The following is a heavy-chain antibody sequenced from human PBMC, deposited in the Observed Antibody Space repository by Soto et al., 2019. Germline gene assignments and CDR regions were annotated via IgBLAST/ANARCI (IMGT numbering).Heavy chain of an antibody. D-gene: IGHD4-4*01. CDR3: ARERVKRGYNWFDP. J-gene: IGHJ5*02. CDR1: GYTFTSYA. Sequence: ASVKVSCKASGYTFTSYAMHWVRQAPGQRLEWMGWINAGNGNTKYSQKFQGRVTITRDTSASTAYMELSSLRSEDTAVYYCARERVKRGYNWFDPWGQGTLVTVSS. V-gene: IGHV1-3*01. CDR2: INAGNGNT.